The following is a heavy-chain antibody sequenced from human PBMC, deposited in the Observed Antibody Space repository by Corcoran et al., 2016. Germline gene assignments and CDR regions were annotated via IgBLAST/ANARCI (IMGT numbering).Heavy chain of an antibody. CDR1: GGSFSGYY. CDR2: INHSGST. V-gene: IGHV4-34*01. J-gene: IGHJ3*02. Sequence: QVQLQQWGAGLLKPSETLSLTCAVYGGSFSGYYWSWIRQPPGKGLEWIGEINHSGSTNYNPSLKSRVTISVDTSKNQFSLKLSSVTAADTAVYYWARGLGGSYYFSRAGAFDIWGQGTMVTVSS. CDR3: ARGLGGSYYFSRAGAFDI. D-gene: IGHD1-26*01.